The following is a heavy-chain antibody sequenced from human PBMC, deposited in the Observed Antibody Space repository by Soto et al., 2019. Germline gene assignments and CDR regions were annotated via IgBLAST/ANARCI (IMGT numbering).Heavy chain of an antibody. V-gene: IGHV1-18*04. Sequence: QAQLVQSGAEVKTPGASVKVSCKTSAYAFNTYAINWVRQAPGQGLEWLGSILPYTGDTHYSQNLQARVTMTADTSTSTAYMEMTTLTSDDTAVYYCARGGFSSSWRLDFWGRGTLVTVSS. J-gene: IGHJ4*02. CDR2: ILPYTGDT. D-gene: IGHD6-13*01. CDR1: AYAFNTYA. CDR3: ARGGFSSSWRLDF.